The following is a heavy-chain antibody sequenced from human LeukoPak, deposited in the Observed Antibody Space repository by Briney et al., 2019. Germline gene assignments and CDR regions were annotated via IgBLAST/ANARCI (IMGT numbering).Heavy chain of an antibody. Sequence: SETLSLTCTVSGGSISSSSYYWGWIRQPPGKGLEWIGSIYYSGSTYYNPSLKSRVTISVDTSKNQFSLKLSSVTAADTAVYYCARESLRRYFDYWGQGTLVTVSS. CDR1: GGSISSSSYY. V-gene: IGHV4-39*07. CDR3: ARESLRRYFDY. CDR2: IYYSGST. J-gene: IGHJ4*02.